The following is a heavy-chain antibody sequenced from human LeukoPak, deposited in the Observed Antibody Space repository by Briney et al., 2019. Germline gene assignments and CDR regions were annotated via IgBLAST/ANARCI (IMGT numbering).Heavy chain of an antibody. CDR3: AKWMEKGVGATRLRSLDAFDI. CDR2: LKQTWVAK. J-gene: IGHJ3*02. D-gene: IGHD1-26*01. Sequence: PGGAPRLSCEAPGFFFTKYLKTRGRPAPGKGVGGGGNLKQTWVAKYYVDSVRGRFTISKDTAKNSVYLQMNNLRVEDTAVYYCAKWMEKGVGATRLRSLDAFDIWGQGTMVTVSS. CDR1: GFFFTKYL. V-gene: IGHV3-7*02.